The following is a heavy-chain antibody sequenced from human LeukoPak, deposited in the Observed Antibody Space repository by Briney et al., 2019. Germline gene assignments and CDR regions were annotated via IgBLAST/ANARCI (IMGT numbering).Heavy chain of an antibody. Sequence: PGESLKISCKGSEYSFTSYWIGWVRQMPGKGLEWMGIIYPGDSDTRYSPSFQGQVTISADKSTSTAYLQWSSLKASDTAMYYCARPPSRDGYNLGYWGQGTLVTVSS. CDR2: IYPGDSDT. V-gene: IGHV5-51*01. J-gene: IGHJ4*02. D-gene: IGHD5-24*01. CDR1: EYSFTSYW. CDR3: ARPPSRDGYNLGY.